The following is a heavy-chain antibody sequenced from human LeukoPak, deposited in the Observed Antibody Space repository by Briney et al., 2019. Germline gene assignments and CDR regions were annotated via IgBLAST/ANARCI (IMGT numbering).Heavy chain of an antibody. CDR2: IYYSGST. CDR3: ARTPREETDAFDI. V-gene: IGHV4-59*13. D-gene: IGHD3-16*01. CDR1: GGSISSYY. Sequence: SETLSLTCTVSGGSISSYYWSWIRQPPGKGLEWIGYIYYSGSTNYNPSLKSRVTISVDTSKNQFSLKLSSVTAADTAVYYCARTPREETDAFDIWGQGTLVTVSS. J-gene: IGHJ4*02.